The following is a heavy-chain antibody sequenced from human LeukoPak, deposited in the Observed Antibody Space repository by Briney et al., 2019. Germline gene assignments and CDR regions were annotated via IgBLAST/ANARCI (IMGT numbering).Heavy chain of an antibody. CDR1: GGSISSGGYS. Sequence: PSQTLSLTCAVSGGSISSGGYSWSWIRQPPGKGLEWIGYIYHSGSTYYNPSLKSRVTISVDRSKNQFSLKLSSVTAADTAVYYCAGTPGVDGDPVDGAFDIWGQGTMVTVSS. D-gene: IGHD4-17*01. V-gene: IGHV4-30-2*01. J-gene: IGHJ3*02. CDR3: AGTPGVDGDPVDGAFDI. CDR2: IYHSGST.